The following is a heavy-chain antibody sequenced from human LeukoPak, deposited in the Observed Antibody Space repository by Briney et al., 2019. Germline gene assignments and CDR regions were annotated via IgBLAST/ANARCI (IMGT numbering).Heavy chain of an antibody. CDR1: GFTFSSYW. J-gene: IGHJ4*02. D-gene: IGHD3-10*01. CDR3: ARVRGYYGSGSYYY. V-gene: IGHV3-74*01. CDR2: IKSDGSST. Sequence: GGSLRLSCAASGFTFSSYWMHWVRQAPGKGLVWVSRIKSDGSSTSCADSVKGRFTISRDNAKNTLYLQMNSLRAEDTAVYYCARVRGYYGSGSYYYWGQGTLVTVSS.